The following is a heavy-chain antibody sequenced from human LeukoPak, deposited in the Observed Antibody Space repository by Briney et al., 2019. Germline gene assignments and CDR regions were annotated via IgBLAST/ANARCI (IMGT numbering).Heavy chain of an antibody. CDR1: GGSISSSSYY. CDR3: ARQASSWYYYYGMDV. Sequence: SETLSLTCTVSGGSISSSSYYWGWIRQPPGKGLEWIGSIYYSGSTYYNPSLKSRVTISVDTSKNQFSLKLSSVTAADTAVYYCARQASSWYYYYGMDVWGQGTTVTVPS. CDR2: IYYSGST. D-gene: IGHD6-13*01. V-gene: IGHV4-39*01. J-gene: IGHJ6*02.